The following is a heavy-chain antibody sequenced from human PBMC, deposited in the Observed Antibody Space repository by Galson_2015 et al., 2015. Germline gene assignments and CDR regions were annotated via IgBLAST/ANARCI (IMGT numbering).Heavy chain of an antibody. D-gene: IGHD6-19*01. CDR2: ISADNGNT. Sequence: SVKVSCKASGYTFTSYAVSWVRQAPGQGLEWMGWISADNGNTKYAQKFQGRVTITRDTSTSTSYMELRSLRSDDTSVYYCARGGSGWYIDIWGKGTMVTVS. CDR3: ARGGSGWYIDI. V-gene: IGHV1-18*01. J-gene: IGHJ3*02. CDR1: GYTFTSYA.